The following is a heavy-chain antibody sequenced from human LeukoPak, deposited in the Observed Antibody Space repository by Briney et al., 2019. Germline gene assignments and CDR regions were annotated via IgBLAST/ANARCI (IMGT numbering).Heavy chain of an antibody. Sequence: PGGSLRLSCAASGFTFSSYGMHWVRQAPGKGLEWVAVIWYDGSNKYYADSVKGRFTISRDNSKNTLYLQMNSLRAEDTAVYYCARSVRWFGDTLDYWGQGTLVTVSS. CDR1: GFTFSSYG. CDR3: ARSVRWFGDTLDY. V-gene: IGHV3-33*08. J-gene: IGHJ4*02. CDR2: IWYDGSNK. D-gene: IGHD3-10*01.